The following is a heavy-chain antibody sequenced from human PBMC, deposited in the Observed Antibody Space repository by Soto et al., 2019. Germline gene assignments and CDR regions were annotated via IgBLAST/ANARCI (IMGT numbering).Heavy chain of an antibody. V-gene: IGHV1-69*13. CDR3: AVTDDFWSGYPYYYYYYGMDV. Sequence: ASVKVSCKASGGTFSSYAISWVRQAPGQGLEWMGGIIPIFGTANYAQKFQGRVTITADESTSTAYMELSSLRSEDTAVYYCAVTDDFWSGYPYYYYYYGMDVWGQGTTVTVSS. J-gene: IGHJ6*02. CDR1: GGTFSSYA. D-gene: IGHD3-3*01. CDR2: IIPIFGTA.